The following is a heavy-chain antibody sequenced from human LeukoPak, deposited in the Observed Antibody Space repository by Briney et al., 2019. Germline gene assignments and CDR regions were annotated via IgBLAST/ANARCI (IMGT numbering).Heavy chain of an antibody. D-gene: IGHD2-2*01. CDR2: IKSKTDGGTT. CDR1: GFTFSNAW. V-gene: IGHV3-15*01. Sequence: PGGSLRLSCAASGFTFSNAWMSWVRQAPGKGLEWAGRIKSKTDGGTTDYAAPVKGRFTISRDDSKNTLYLQMNSLKTEDTAVYYCTTADVVVPAAHFDYWGQGTLVTVSS. CDR3: TTADVVVPAAHFDY. J-gene: IGHJ4*02.